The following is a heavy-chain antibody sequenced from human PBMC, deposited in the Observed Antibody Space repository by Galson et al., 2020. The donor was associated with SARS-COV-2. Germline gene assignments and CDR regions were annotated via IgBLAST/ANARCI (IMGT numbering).Heavy chain of an antibody. CDR1: GGSISSGGYY. J-gene: IGHJ3*02. CDR3: ARVRTTMIVVVITSDAFDI. CDR2: IYYSGST. D-gene: IGHD3-22*01. Sequence: ETSETLSLTCTVSGGSISSGGYYWSWIRQHPGKGLAWIGNIYYSGSTYYNPSRKSRVTISVDTSKNQFSLKLSSVTAADTAVYYCARVRTTMIVVVITSDAFDIWGQGTMVTVSS. V-gene: IGHV4-31*03.